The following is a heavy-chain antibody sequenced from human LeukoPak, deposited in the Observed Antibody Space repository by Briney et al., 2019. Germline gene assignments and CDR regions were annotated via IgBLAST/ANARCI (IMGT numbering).Heavy chain of an antibody. CDR1: GFPISSNY. J-gene: IGHJ3*02. D-gene: IGHD3-3*01. CDR2: INSDGRST. CDR3: AREYYDFWSGYPGAFDI. Sequence: PGGALSLSCAASGFPISSNYMGGVREAPGKGRVWGSRINSDGRSTSYADSVKGRFTISRDNAKNTLYLQMNSLRAEDTAVYYCAREYYDFWSGYPGAFDIWGQGTMVTVSS. V-gene: IGHV3-74*01.